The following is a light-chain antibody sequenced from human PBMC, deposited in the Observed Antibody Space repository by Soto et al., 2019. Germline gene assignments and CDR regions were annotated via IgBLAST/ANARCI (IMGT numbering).Light chain of an antibody. V-gene: IGLV2-14*01. CDR2: EVS. CDR3: SSYTSSITVV. CDR1: SGDVGGYNF. J-gene: IGLJ2*01. Sequence: QSVLTQPASVSGSPGQSITISCTGTSGDVGGYNFVAWYQQHPGKAPKLMICEVSNRPSGVSDRFSGSKSGNTASLTISGLQAEDEADYYCSSYTSSITVVFGGGTKLTVL.